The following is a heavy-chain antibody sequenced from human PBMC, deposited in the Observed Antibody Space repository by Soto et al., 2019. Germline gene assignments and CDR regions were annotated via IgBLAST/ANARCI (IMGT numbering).Heavy chain of an antibody. V-gene: IGHV1-18*04. CDR1: GYTFTSYG. CDR2: ISAYNGNT. J-gene: IGHJ1*01. D-gene: IGHD2-15*01. CDR3: ARDREVVVAALNFQH. Sequence: QVQLVQSGAEVKKPGASVKVSCKASGYTFTSYGISWVRQAPGQGLEWMGWISAYNGNTNYAQKLQGRVTMTTDTPTSTDYIELRSLRSDDTAVYYCARDREVVVAALNFQHWGQGTLVTVSS.